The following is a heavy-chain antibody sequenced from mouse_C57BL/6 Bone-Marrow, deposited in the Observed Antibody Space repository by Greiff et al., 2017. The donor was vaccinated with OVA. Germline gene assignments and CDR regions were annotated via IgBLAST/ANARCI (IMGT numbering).Heavy chain of an antibody. CDR3: TRPRPPYAMDY. Sequence: QVQLQQSGAELVRPGASVTLSCKASGYTFTDYEMHWVKQTPVHGLEWIGAIDPETGGTAYNQKFKGKAILTADKSSSTAYMELRSLTSEASAVYYCTRPRPPYAMDYWGQGTSVTVSS. V-gene: IGHV1-15*01. J-gene: IGHJ4*01. CDR1: GYTFTDYE. CDR2: IDPETGGT.